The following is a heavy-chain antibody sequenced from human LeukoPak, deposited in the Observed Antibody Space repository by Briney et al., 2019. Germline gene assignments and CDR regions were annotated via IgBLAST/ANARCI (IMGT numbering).Heavy chain of an antibody. J-gene: IGHJ4*02. CDR2: INWNGGST. Sequence: PGGSLRLSCAASGFTFDDYGMSWVRHAPGKGLEWVSGINWNGGSTGYADSVKGRFTISRDNAKNSLYLQMNSLRAEDTALYYCARGAFRDYYDSSGYQGIDYWGQGTLVTVSS. CDR1: GFTFDDYG. CDR3: ARGAFRDYYDSSGYQGIDY. V-gene: IGHV3-20*04. D-gene: IGHD3-22*01.